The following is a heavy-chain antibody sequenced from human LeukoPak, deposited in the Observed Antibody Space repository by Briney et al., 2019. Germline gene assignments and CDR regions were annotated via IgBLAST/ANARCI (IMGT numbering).Heavy chain of an antibody. J-gene: IGHJ2*01. CDR2: INWNGGST. Sequence: PGGSLRLSCAASGFTFDDYGMSWVRRAPGKGLEWVSAINWNGGSTGYADSVKGRFTISRDNARTSLYLQMNSLRAEDTALYYCAREDCSGGSCYPNWYFDLWGRGTLVTVSS. D-gene: IGHD2-15*01. CDR3: AREDCSGGSCYPNWYFDL. V-gene: IGHV3-20*04. CDR1: GFTFDDYG.